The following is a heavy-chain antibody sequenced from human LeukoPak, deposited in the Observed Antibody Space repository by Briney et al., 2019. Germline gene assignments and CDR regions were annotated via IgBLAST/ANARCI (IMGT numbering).Heavy chain of an antibody. V-gene: IGHV4-39*01. Sequence: SETLSLTCTVSGGSISGSSYYWGWIRQPPGKGLEWIGSIYYSGSTYYNPSLKSRVTISVDTSKNQFSLKLSSVTAADTAVYYCAVGYSSSWTPEPPLINWFDPWGQGTLVTVSS. CDR3: AVGYSSSWTPEPPLINWFDP. J-gene: IGHJ5*02. CDR2: IYYSGST. D-gene: IGHD6-13*01. CDR1: GGSISGSSYY.